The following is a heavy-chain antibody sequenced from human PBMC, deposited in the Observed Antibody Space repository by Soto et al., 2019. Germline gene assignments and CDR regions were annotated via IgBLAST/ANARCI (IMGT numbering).Heavy chain of an antibody. CDR3: ARGRYGDY. CDR2: ISAHNGNT. V-gene: IGHV1-18*01. CDR1: GYAFTTYG. D-gene: IGHD1-1*01. J-gene: IGHJ4*02. Sequence: QVHLVQSGAEVKKPGASVKVSCKGSGYAFTTYGITWVRQAPGQGLEWMGWISAHNGNTNYAQKLQGRVTVTRDTSTSKAYMEVRSLRSDDTAVYYCARGRYGDYWGQGAVVTVSS.